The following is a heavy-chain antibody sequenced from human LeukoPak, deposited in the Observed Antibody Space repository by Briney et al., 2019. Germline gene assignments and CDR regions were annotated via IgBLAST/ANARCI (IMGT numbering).Heavy chain of an antibody. J-gene: IGHJ6*03. CDR2: INWNGGST. D-gene: IGHD1-14*01. CDR3: ARAPEGYYYYYYMDV. V-gene: IGHV3-20*04. Sequence: GGSLRLSCAASGFTFDDYGMSWVRQAPGKGLGWVSGINWNGGSTGYADSVKGRSTISRDNAKNSLYLQMNSLRAEDTALYYCARAPEGYYYYYYMDVWGKGTTVTVSS. CDR1: GFTFDDYG.